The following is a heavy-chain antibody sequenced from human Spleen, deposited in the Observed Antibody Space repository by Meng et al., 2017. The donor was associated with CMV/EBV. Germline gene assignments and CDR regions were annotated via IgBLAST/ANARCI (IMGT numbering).Heavy chain of an antibody. CDR3: ARGSYDFWSGVGSDY. V-gene: IGHV1-8*01. CDR1: GYIFTSYF. CDR2: MNPNSGNT. Sequence: GYIFTSYFMHWVRQAPGQGLEWMGWMNPNSGNTGYAQKFQGRVTITRNTSISTAYMELSSLRSEDTAVYYCARGSYDFWSGVGSDYWGQGTLVTVSS. D-gene: IGHD3-3*01. J-gene: IGHJ4*02.